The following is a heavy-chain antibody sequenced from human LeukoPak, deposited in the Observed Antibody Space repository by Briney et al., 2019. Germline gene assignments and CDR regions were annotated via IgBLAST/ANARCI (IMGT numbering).Heavy chain of an antibody. J-gene: IGHJ5*02. CDR2: INGDGII. Sequence: SQTLSLTCTVSGGSISSGSYFWAWIRQSAGRRLEWIGRINGDGIIAYNPSLKSRVTMSADTSKNEFSLKLTSVTAADTAVYFCARDRYLGWFDPWGQGTLVTVSS. V-gene: IGHV4-61*02. D-gene: IGHD3-16*01. CDR3: ARDRYLGWFDP. CDR1: GGSISSGSYF.